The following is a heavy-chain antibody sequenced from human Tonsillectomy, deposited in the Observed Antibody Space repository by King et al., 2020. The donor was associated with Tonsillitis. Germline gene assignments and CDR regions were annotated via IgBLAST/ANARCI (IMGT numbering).Heavy chain of an antibody. D-gene: IGHD6-19*01. J-gene: IGHJ2*01. CDR1: GFTFSSYW. V-gene: IGHV3-74*01. CDR2: IDFDGSDT. CDR3: ARGTSSGWYWYFDL. Sequence: VQLVESGGNLVQPGGSLRLSCAASGFTFSSYWMHWARQAPGKGLMWVSRIDFDGSDTSYADSVKGRFTISRDNAKNTLYPQMNSLRAEDTAVYYCARGTSSGWYWYFDLWGRGTLVTVSS.